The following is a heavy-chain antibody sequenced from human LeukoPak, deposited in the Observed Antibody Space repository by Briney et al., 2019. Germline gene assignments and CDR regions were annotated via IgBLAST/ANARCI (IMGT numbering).Heavy chain of an antibody. V-gene: IGHV3-9*01. CDR1: GFTFDDYA. J-gene: IGHJ4*02. Sequence: GGSLRLSCAASGFTFDDYAMHWVRQAPGKGLEWVSGISWNSGSIGYADSVKGRFTISRDNAKNSLYLQMNSLRAEDTALYYCAKKGGSSWFYFDYWGQGTLVTVSS. CDR2: ISWNSGSI. D-gene: IGHD6-13*01. CDR3: AKKGGSSWFYFDY.